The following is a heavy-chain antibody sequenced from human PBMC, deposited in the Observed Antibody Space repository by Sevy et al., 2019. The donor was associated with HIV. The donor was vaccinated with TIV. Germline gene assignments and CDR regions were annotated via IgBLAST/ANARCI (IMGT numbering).Heavy chain of an antibody. CDR2: ISSSSSTI. D-gene: IGHD3-22*01. Sequence: GGSLRLSCAASGFTFSSYSMNRVRQAPRKGLEWVSYISSSSSTIYYADSVKGRFTISRDNAKNSLYLQMNSLRDEDTAVYYCARVVDYYDSSGYWNWGQGTLVTVSS. CDR3: ARVVDYYDSSGYWN. V-gene: IGHV3-48*02. J-gene: IGHJ4*02. CDR1: GFTFSSYS.